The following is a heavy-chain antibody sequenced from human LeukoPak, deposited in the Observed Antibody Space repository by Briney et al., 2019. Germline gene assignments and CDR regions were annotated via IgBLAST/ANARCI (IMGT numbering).Heavy chain of an antibody. CDR2: ISSSSSYI. Sequence: PGGSLRLSCAASGFTFSSYGMNWVRQAPGKGLEWVSSISSSSSYIYYADSVKGRFTISRDNAKNSLYLQMNSLRAEDTAVYYCARGEGSTYFDWSPGSYYYYGMDVWGQGTTVTVSS. CDR1: GFTFSSYG. D-gene: IGHD3-9*01. CDR3: ARGEGSTYFDWSPGSYYYYGMDV. V-gene: IGHV3-21*01. J-gene: IGHJ6*02.